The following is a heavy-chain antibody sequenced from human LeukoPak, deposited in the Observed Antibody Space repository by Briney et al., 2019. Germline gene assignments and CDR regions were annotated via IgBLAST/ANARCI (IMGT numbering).Heavy chain of an antibody. V-gene: IGHV3-21*01. Sequence: KPGGSLRLSCAASGFTFSSYSMNWVRQAPGKGLEWVSSISGSSSYIYYADSVKGRFTISRDNAKNSLYLQMNSLRAEDTAVYYCARESSNIVVVTAISYYFDYWGQGTLVTVSS. J-gene: IGHJ4*02. CDR3: ARESSNIVVVTAISYYFDY. CDR1: GFTFSSYS. CDR2: ISGSSSYI. D-gene: IGHD2-21*02.